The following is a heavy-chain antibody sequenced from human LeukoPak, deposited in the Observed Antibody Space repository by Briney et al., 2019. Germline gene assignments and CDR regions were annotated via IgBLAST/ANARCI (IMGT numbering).Heavy chain of an antibody. Sequence: GGSLRLSCGASGFTFSNYAMSWVRQAPGKGLEWASGISNSGGSAYYADSVKGRFTISRDNSRNTLYLQMNSLRAEDTALYYCPKGLRLGELSSGFDYWGQGTLVTGSS. J-gene: IGHJ4*02. CDR3: PKGLRLGELSSGFDY. D-gene: IGHD3-16*02. CDR1: GFTFSNYA. V-gene: IGHV3-23*01. CDR2: ISNSGGSA.